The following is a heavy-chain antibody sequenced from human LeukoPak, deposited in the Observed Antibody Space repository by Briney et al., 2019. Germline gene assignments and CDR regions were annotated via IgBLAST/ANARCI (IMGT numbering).Heavy chain of an antibody. J-gene: IGHJ5*02. V-gene: IGHV3-21*01. Sequence: GGSLRLSCAASGFTFSSYSMNWVRQAPGKGLEWVSSISSSSSYIYYADSVKGRFTISRDNAKNSLYLQMNSLRAEDTAVYYCARDPHDYGDYESWGQGTLVTVSS. CDR2: ISSSSSYI. D-gene: IGHD4-17*01. CDR3: ARDPHDYGDYES. CDR1: GFTFSSYS.